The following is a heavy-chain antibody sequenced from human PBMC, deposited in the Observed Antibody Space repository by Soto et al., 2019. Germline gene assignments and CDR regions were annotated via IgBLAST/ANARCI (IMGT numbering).Heavy chain of an antibody. CDR2: IYYSGST. J-gene: IGHJ6*02. D-gene: IGHD2-15*01. Sequence: PSETLSLTCTVSGGSISSSSYYWSWIRQPPGKGLEWIGYIYYSGSTNYNPSLKSRVTISVDTSKNQFSLKLSSVTAADTAVYYCASARLPPQYYYYYGMDVWGQGTTVTVSS. CDR3: ASARLPPQYYYYYGMDV. CDR1: GGSISSSSYY. V-gene: IGHV4-61*01.